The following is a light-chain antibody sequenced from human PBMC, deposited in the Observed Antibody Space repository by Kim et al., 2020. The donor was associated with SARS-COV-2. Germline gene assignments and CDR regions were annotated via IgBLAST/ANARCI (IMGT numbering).Light chain of an antibody. CDR1: HSVSNN. V-gene: IGKV3-15*01. CDR2: GAS. CDR3: HQYNDWPPGDT. J-gene: IGKJ2*01. Sequence: EIVMTQSPATLSLSPGERATLSCRASHSVSNNLAWYQYKPGQPPRLLIYGASTRATGVPARFSGSGSGTDFTLTVSSLQSGDFAVYYCHQYNDWPPGDTFGQGTNLEI.